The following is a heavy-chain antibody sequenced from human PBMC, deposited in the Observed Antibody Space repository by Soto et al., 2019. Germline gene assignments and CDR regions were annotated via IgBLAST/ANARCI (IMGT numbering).Heavy chain of an antibody. CDR2: INHSGST. CDR1: GGSFSGYY. V-gene: IGHV4-34*01. D-gene: IGHD5-18*01. J-gene: IGHJ4*02. CDR3: ARFGYSYGTDY. Sequence: PSETLSLTCAVYGGSFSGYYWSWIRQPPGKGLEWIGEINHSGSTNYNPSLKSRVTISVDTSKNQFSLKLSSVTAADTAVYYCARFGYSYGTDYWGQGTLVTVSS.